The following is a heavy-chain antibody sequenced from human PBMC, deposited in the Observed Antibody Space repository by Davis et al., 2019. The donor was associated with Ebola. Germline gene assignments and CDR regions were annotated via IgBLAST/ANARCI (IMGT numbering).Heavy chain of an antibody. J-gene: IGHJ4*02. CDR1: GFTFDDYG. CDR3: TTPTTRGVDY. V-gene: IGHV3-20*04. Sequence: GESLKISCAASGFTFDDYGMSWVRQAPGKGLEWVSGINWNGGSTGYADSVKGRFNISRDNAKNSMYLQRNSLKTEDTAVYYCTTPTTRGVDYWGQGTLVTVSS. D-gene: IGHD4-17*01. CDR2: INWNGGST.